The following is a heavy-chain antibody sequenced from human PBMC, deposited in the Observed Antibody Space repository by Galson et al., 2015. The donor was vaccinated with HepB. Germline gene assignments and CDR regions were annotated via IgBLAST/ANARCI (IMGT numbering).Heavy chain of an antibody. CDR1: GHSFTSYW. D-gene: IGHD2-21*02. J-gene: IGHJ4*02. CDR2: IYPGDSDT. Sequence: QSGAEVKKPGESLKISCKGSGHSFTSYWIGWVRQMPGKGLEWMGIIYPGDSDTRYSPSFQGQVTISADKSTGTAYLQWSSLKASDTAMYYCARHPHILVVTAGYYFDYWGQGTLVTVSS. V-gene: IGHV5-51*01. CDR3: ARHPHILVVTAGYYFDY.